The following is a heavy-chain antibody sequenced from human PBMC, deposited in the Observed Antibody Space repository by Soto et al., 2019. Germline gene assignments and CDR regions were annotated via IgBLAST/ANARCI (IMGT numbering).Heavy chain of an antibody. V-gene: IGHV1-18*04. CDR3: ATDDMNRGRFDY. CDR1: GHTSTHNG. D-gene: IGHD1-1*01. J-gene: IGHJ4*01. Sequence: QVHLVQSVSEVKTPGASVKVSCQASGHTSTHNGISWVRRAPGQGLEWMGWININRGDVNHAPKFQDRVILTTDTSTNTAYLELRSLRLDDTGVYFCATDDMNRGRFDYWGHGTRVSVSS. CDR2: ININRGDV.